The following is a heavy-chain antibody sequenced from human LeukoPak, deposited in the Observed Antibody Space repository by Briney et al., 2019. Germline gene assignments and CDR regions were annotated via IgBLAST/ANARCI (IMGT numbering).Heavy chain of an antibody. CDR2: IYHSGST. Sequence: PSETLSLTXTVSGYSISSSYYWGWIRQAPGKGLEWIGSIYHSGSTYYNPSLRSRVTISVDTSKNQFSLKLNSVTAADTAVYYCARARREMVDYWGQGTLVTVSS. D-gene: IGHD5-24*01. CDR1: GYSISSSYY. CDR3: ARARREMVDY. V-gene: IGHV4-38-2*02. J-gene: IGHJ4*02.